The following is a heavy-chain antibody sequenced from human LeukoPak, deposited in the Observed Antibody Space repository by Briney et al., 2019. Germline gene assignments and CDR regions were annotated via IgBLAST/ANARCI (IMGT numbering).Heavy chain of an antibody. V-gene: IGHV3-74*01. Sequence: GGSLRLSCAASGFTFSDYWMHWVRQAPGKGLVWVSHINADEDRAAYADSVKGRFTISRDNARNTLYLQMNSLRAEDTALYYCARSQSGVFDVRGQGTMVTVSS. D-gene: IGHD2-8*01. J-gene: IGHJ3*01. CDR1: GFTFSDYW. CDR3: ARSQSGVFDV. CDR2: INADEDRA.